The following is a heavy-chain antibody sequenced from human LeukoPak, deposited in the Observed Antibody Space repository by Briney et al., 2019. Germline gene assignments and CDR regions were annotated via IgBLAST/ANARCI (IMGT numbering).Heavy chain of an antibody. J-gene: IGHJ6*04. CDR3: ARVRYCSSTSCRNFYYYYGMDV. CDR1: GGTFSSYA. CDR2: IIPIFGTA. Sequence: GASVKVSCKASGGTFSSYAISWVRQAPGQGLEWMGGIIPIFGTANYAQKLQGRVTITADKSTSTAYMELSSLRSEDTAVYYCARVRYCSSTSCRNFYYYYGMDVWGKGTTVTVSS. V-gene: IGHV1-69*06. D-gene: IGHD2-2*01.